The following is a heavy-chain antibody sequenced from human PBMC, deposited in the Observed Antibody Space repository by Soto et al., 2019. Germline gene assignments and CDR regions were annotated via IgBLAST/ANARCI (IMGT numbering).Heavy chain of an antibody. CDR1: GDSISNGGYY. Sequence: QVPLQESGPGLVKPSQTLSLTCSVSGDSISNGGYYWNWIRQHPGKGLEWIGYIYYSGTTFYNPSLKSRVKLSVDTAKNQFSLKLSSVTAADTAVYFCARGGYSPQVEAFDLWGQGTMVTVSS. CDR3: ARGGYSPQVEAFDL. V-gene: IGHV4-31*03. CDR2: IYYSGTT. J-gene: IGHJ3*01. D-gene: IGHD4-4*01.